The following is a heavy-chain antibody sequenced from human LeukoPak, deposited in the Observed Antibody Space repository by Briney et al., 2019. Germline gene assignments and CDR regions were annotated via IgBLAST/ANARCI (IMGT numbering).Heavy chain of an antibody. V-gene: IGHV3-48*03. CDR3: ARARNDYDSNGFSVLDY. Sequence: GGSLRLSCAASGFTFSSYEMNWVRQAPGKGLEWVSYISSSAKTVYYADSVKGRFFISRDNAKNTLYLQMNSLRAEDTAVYYCARARNDYDSNGFSVLDYWGQGTLVTVSS. CDR1: GFTFSSYE. J-gene: IGHJ4*02. CDR2: ISSSAKTV. D-gene: IGHD3-22*01.